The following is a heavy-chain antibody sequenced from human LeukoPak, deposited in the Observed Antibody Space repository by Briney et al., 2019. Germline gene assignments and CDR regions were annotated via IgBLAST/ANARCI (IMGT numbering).Heavy chain of an antibody. CDR1: GFTFSSYA. Sequence: GGSLRLSCAASGFTFSSYAMHWVRQAPGKGLEWVAVISYDGSNKYYADSVKGRFTISRDNSKNMLYLQMNSLRAEDTAVYYCARAQNDDPVPGIAVAGSEYFQHWGQGTLVTVSS. V-gene: IGHV3-30-3*01. CDR2: ISYDGSNK. CDR3: ARAQNDDPVPGIAVAGSEYFQH. J-gene: IGHJ1*01. D-gene: IGHD6-19*01.